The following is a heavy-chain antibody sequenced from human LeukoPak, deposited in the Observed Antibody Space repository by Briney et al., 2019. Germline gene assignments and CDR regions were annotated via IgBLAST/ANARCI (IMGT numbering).Heavy chain of an antibody. CDR2: IYTSGST. D-gene: IGHD5-12*01. CDR3: ARRFSANAFDI. V-gene: IGHV4-4*07. Sequence: PSETLSLTCTVSGGSISGYDWSWIRQSAGKGLEWIGRIYTSGSTNYNPSLKSQVTMSVDTSKNQFSLKLRSVTAADTAVYSCARRFSANAFDIWGQGTMVTVSS. J-gene: IGHJ3*02. CDR1: GGSISGYD.